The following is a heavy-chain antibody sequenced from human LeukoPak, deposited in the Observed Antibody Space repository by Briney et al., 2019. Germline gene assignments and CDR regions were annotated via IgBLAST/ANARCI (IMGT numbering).Heavy chain of an antibody. D-gene: IGHD6-13*01. V-gene: IGHV3-48*04. J-gene: IGHJ3*02. Sequence: GGSLRLSCAASGFTFSSYGMHWVRQAPGKGLEWVSYISSSGSTIYYADSVKGRFTISRDNAKNSLYLQMNSLRAEDTAVYYCAKSSSWYDAFDIWGQGTMVTVSS. CDR2: ISSSGSTI. CDR3: AKSSSWYDAFDI. CDR1: GFTFSSYG.